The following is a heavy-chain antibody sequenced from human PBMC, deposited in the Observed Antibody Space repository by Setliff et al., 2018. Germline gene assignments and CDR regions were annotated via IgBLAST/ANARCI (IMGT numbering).Heavy chain of an antibody. CDR1: GYSISSGYY. CDR3: ARLWRRIQQIDY. Sequence: ETLSLTCAVSGYSISSGYYWGWIRQPPGKGLEWIGSIYHSGSTYYNPSLKSRVTISVDTSKNQFSLKLSSVTAADTAVYYCARLWRRIQQIDYWGQGTPVTVSS. CDR2: IYHSGST. V-gene: IGHV4-38-2*01. J-gene: IGHJ4*02. D-gene: IGHD3-10*01.